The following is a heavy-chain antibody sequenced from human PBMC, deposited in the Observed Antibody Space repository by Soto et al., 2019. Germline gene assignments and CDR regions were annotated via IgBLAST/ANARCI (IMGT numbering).Heavy chain of an antibody. J-gene: IGHJ6*02. Sequence: SETLSLTCSVSGGSISSGYYYWSWIRQPPGKGLEWIGNIYYSGNTNYNPSLKSRFTISVDTSKNQFSLKLSSVTAADTAVYYCARGVTKTYYDFWSGYYKGGALMDVWGQGTTVTVSS. V-gene: IGHV4-30-4*01. D-gene: IGHD3-3*01. CDR3: ARGVTKTYYDFWSGYYKGGALMDV. CDR2: IYYSGNT. CDR1: GGSISSGYYY.